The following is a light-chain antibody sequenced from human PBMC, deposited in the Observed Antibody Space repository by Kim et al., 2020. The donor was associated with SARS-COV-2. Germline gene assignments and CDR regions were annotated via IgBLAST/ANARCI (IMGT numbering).Light chain of an antibody. J-gene: IGLJ2*01. CDR1: SLRSYY. V-gene: IGLV3-19*01. CDR2: GKN. CDR3: NSRDSSGNHLYVV. Sequence: GQTVSITCQGDSLRSYYASWYQQKPGQAPVLVIYGKNNRPSGIPDRFSGSSSGNTASLTITGAQAEDEADYYCNSRDSSGNHLYVVFGGGTQLTVL.